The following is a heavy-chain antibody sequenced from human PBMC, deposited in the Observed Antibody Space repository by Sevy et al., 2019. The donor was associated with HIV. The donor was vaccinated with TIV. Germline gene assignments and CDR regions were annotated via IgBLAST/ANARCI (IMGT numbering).Heavy chain of an antibody. J-gene: IGHJ6*02. D-gene: IGHD3-22*01. Sequence: GGSLRLSCAASGFTFSSYAMSWVRQAPGKGLECVSAISGSGGSTYYADSVKGRFTISRDNSKNTLYLQMNSLRAEDTAVYYCAKEGYDSSGYYYPYYYYGMDVWGQGTTVTVSS. V-gene: IGHV3-23*01. CDR2: ISGSGGST. CDR1: GFTFSSYA. CDR3: AKEGYDSSGYYYPYYYYGMDV.